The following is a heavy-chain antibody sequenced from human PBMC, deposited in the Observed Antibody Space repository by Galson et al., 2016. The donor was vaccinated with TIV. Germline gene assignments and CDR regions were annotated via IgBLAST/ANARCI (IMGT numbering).Heavy chain of an antibody. CDR2: INAGNGNT. CDR3: ARPPYCGGDCYKYDY. D-gene: IGHD2-21*02. Sequence: SVKVSCKASGYGFSIYAMHWVRQAPGRSLEWMGWINAGNGNTKYSQKFQGRVTITRDTSASTAYMELSSLRYEDTAVYYCARPPYCGGDCYKYDYWGQGTLVTVSS. CDR1: GYGFSIYA. J-gene: IGHJ4*02. V-gene: IGHV1-3*01.